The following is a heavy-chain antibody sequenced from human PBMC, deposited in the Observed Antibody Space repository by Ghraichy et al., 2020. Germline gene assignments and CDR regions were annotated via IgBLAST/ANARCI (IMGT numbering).Heavy chain of an antibody. CDR3: ARGRITIFGVVIAHYYGMDV. Sequence: SQTLSLTCAVYGGSFSGYYWSWIRQPPGKGLEWIGEINHSGSTNYNPSLKSRVTISVDTSKNQFSLKLSSVTAADTAVYYCARGRITIFGVVIAHYYGMDVWGQGTTVTVSS. J-gene: IGHJ6*02. CDR1: GGSFSGYY. CDR2: INHSGST. V-gene: IGHV4-34*01. D-gene: IGHD3-3*01.